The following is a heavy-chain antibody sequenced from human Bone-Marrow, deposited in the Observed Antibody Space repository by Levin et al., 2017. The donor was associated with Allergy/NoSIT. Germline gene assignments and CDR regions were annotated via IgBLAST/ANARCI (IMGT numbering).Heavy chain of an antibody. Sequence: SETLSLTCSVSGGFVKYYYWSWIRQPPGKELEWIGYIYGSDSSTNYNPSLKSRVTISADTSKKQLSLKLSSVTAADTAMYYCARNMALIGGSYGMDVWGQGTTVTVSS. CDR1: GGFVKYYY. CDR2: IYGSDSST. CDR3: ARNMALIGGSYGMDV. D-gene: IGHD7-27*01. J-gene: IGHJ6*02. V-gene: IGHV4-59*02.